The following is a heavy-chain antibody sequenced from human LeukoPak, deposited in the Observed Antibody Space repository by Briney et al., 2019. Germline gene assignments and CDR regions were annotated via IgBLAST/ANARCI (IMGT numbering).Heavy chain of an antibody. CDR1: GYTFTSYG. J-gene: IGHJ4*02. V-gene: IGHV1-18*01. D-gene: IGHD3-22*01. Sequence: ASVKVSCNASGYTFTSYGISRVRQAPGQGLEWMGWISAYNGNTNYAQKLQGRVTMTTDTSTSTAYMELRSLRSDDTAVYYCAREGDYDSSGYYPYYFDYWGQGTLVTVSS. CDR2: ISAYNGNT. CDR3: AREGDYDSSGYYPYYFDY.